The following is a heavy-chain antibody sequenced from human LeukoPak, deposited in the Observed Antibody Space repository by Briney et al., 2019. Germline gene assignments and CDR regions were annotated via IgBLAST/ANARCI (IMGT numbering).Heavy chain of an antibody. V-gene: IGHV1-46*01. D-gene: IGHD6-19*01. J-gene: IGHJ3*02. CDR3: AIRISSGWHDAFDI. CDR2: INPSGGST. Sequence: GASVKVSCKASGYTFTSYYMHWVRQAPGQGLEWMGIINPSGGSTSYAQKFQGRVTMTRNTSISTAYMELSSLRSEDTAVYYCAIRISSGWHDAFDIWGQGTMVTVSS. CDR1: GYTFTSYY.